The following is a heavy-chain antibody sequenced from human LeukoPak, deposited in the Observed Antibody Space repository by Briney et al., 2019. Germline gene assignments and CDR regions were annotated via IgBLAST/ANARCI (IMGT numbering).Heavy chain of an antibody. V-gene: IGHV1-69*06. J-gene: IGHJ4*02. Sequence: GASVRVSCKTSGYTFIHYGISWVRQAPGQGLEWMGGIIPIFGTANYAQKFQGRVTITADKSTSTAYMELSSLRSEDTVVYYCARGGRSYYDILTGYYCCWGQGTLVTVSS. D-gene: IGHD3-9*01. CDR1: GYTFIHYG. CDR3: ARGGRSYYDILTGYYCC. CDR2: IIPIFGTA.